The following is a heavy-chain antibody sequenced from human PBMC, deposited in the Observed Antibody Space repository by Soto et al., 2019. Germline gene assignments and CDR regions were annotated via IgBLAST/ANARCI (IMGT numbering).Heavy chain of an antibody. CDR2: ISGSGGNT. J-gene: IGHJ4*02. D-gene: IGHD6-19*01. V-gene: IGHV3-23*01. CDR3: AKDAGYSSGSYEFDY. Sequence: EVQVLESGGGLIQPGGSLRLSCAASGFTFSNYAMTWVRQTPGKGLEWVSAISGSGGNTYYADSVKGRFTISRDNSKNTLYLLMSSLRAEDTALYYCAKDAGYSSGSYEFDYWGQGTLVTVSS. CDR1: GFTFSNYA.